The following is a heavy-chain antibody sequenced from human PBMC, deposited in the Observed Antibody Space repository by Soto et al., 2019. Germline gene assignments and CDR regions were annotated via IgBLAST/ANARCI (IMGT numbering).Heavy chain of an antibody. V-gene: IGHV4-59*01. D-gene: IGHD2-2*01. Sequence: SETLSLTCTVSGGSISHNYWSWIRQPPGKGLEWIGYTFYSGSTKYNPSLKSRVTVSLDTSKNQFSLKLGSVTAADTAVYYCARGTRCSSTSCYPDAFDIWGQGTKVTVSS. CDR2: TFYSGST. CDR1: GGSISHNY. CDR3: ARGTRCSSTSCYPDAFDI. J-gene: IGHJ3*02.